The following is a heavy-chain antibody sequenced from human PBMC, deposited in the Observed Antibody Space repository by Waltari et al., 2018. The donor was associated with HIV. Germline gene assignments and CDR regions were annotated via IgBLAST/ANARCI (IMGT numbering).Heavy chain of an antibody. CDR3: ARGRVSLRFGPTLDY. J-gene: IGHJ4*02. D-gene: IGHD3-16*01. CDR1: GGSISSSGYY. CDR2: IHYSGST. V-gene: IGHV4-39*07. Sequence: QLLLQESGPGLVKPSETLSLTCTVSGGSISSSGYYWVWIRQSPGEGLEWIGTIHYSGSTYYSPSLKSRVTISVATSRSQFSLKLNSVTAADTAVFYCARGRVSLRFGPTLDYWGQGTPVTVSS.